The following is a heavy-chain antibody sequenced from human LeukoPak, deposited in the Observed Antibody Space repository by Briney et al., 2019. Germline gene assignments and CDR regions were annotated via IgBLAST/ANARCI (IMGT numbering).Heavy chain of an antibody. Sequence: PPQTLSLTCAVSGGSISSGGYSWSWIRQPPGKGLEWIGYIYHSGSTYYNPSLKSRVTISVDTSKNQFSLKLSSVTAADTAVYYCARTDGYKAHYFDYWGQGTLVTVSS. J-gene: IGHJ4*02. CDR3: ARTDGYKAHYFDY. CDR1: GGSISSGGYS. D-gene: IGHD5-24*01. V-gene: IGHV4-30-2*05. CDR2: IYHSGST.